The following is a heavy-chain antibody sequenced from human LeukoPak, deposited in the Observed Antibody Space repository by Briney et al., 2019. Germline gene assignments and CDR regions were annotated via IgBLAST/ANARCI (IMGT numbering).Heavy chain of an antibody. CDR3: ARGPSTPLPTGTWFDP. D-gene: IGHD4-11*01. CDR2: ISSSSTYI. J-gene: IGHJ5*02. CDR1: GFTFSSYS. V-gene: IGHV3-21*01. Sequence: GGSLRLSCSASGFTFSSYSRTSVRQAPGKGLELVSSISSSSTYIYYADTVMGRFNTSRDNAKNSLYLQMNRLRAEDTAVYYCARGPSTPLPTGTWFDPWGQGTLVTVSS.